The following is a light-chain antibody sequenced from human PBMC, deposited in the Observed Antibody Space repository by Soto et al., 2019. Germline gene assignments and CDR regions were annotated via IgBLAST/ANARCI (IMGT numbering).Light chain of an antibody. Sequence: QSALTQPASVSGSPGQSITISCTGTSSDVGGYNYVSWYQQHPGKAPKLMIYDVSNRPSGVSNRFSGSKSGNTASLTISGVQAEEEADYYCSSYTSSSTYVFGTGTKVTVL. V-gene: IGLV2-14*01. CDR3: SSYTSSSTYV. CDR2: DVS. J-gene: IGLJ1*01. CDR1: SSDVGGYNY.